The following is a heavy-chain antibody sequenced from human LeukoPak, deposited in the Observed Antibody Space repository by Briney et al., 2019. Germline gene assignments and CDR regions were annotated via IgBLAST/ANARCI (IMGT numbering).Heavy chain of an antibody. V-gene: IGHV1-69*04. CDR3: ARGGGPYYYDSSGPQSRPFDP. CDR1: GGTFTSYA. CDR2: IIPIFGIA. Sequence: SLRVSSTASGGTFTSYAISWVRQAPGQGLEWMGRIIPIFGIANYTQKFQGRVTITADKSTSTAYMELSSLRSEDTAVYYCARGGGPYYYDSSGPQSRPFDPWGQGTLVTVSS. J-gene: IGHJ5*02. D-gene: IGHD3-22*01.